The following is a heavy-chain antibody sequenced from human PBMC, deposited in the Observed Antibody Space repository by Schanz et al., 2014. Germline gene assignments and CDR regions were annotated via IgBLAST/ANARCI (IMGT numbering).Heavy chain of an antibody. Sequence: EEHLVESGGGLVQPGGSLRLSCSASGFTFTAHWMHWVRQVPGKGLVWVSRTNNDGSDTVYADSVKGRFTASRDNAKNTLYLQMNSLRADDTAVYYCAKHLYQYNYYGMDVWGQGTTVTVSS. CDR2: TNNDGSDT. CDR3: AKHLYQYNYYGMDV. V-gene: IGHV3-74*01. CDR1: GFTFTAHW. J-gene: IGHJ6*02. D-gene: IGHD2-2*02.